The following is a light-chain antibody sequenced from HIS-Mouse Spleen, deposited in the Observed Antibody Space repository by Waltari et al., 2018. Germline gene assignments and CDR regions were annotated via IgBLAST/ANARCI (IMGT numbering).Light chain of an antibody. Sequence: QSALTQPASVSGSPGQAITISCTGTSSDVGSYNLVSWYQQHPGKAPKLMIYEGSKRTSGVANRFPGSKSGNTASLTISGRQAEDEADYYCCSYAGSSTYWVFGGGTKLTVL. CDR2: EGS. CDR3: CSYAGSSTYWV. CDR1: SSDVGSYNL. J-gene: IGLJ3*02. V-gene: IGLV2-23*01.